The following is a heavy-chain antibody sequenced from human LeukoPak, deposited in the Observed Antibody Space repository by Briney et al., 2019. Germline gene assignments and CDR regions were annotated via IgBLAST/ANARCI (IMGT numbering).Heavy chain of an antibody. Sequence: QPGGSLRLSCAASGFTFRDYGMNWVRQAPGKGLEWVANINKNGGDQYYGDSVKGRFTISRDNTKNSLYLQMNSLRAEDTAMYYCTTYYDSGPSKDWGQGTLVTVSS. V-gene: IGHV3-7*05. D-gene: IGHD3-22*01. CDR2: INKNGGDQ. CDR1: GFTFRDYG. J-gene: IGHJ4*02. CDR3: TTYYDSGPSKD.